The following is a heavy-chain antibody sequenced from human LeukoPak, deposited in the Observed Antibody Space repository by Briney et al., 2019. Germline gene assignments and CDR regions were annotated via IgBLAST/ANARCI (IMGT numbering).Heavy chain of an antibody. J-gene: IGHJ4*02. CDR2: ISYDGSNK. CDR1: GFTFSSYA. Sequence: PGGSLRLSCAASGFTFSSYAMHWVRQAPGKGLEWVAVISYDGSNKYYADSVKGRFTISRDNSKNTLYLQMNSLRAEDTAVYYRARNSLDYWGQGTLVTVSS. D-gene: IGHD5-18*01. CDR3: ARNSLDY. V-gene: IGHV3-30-3*01.